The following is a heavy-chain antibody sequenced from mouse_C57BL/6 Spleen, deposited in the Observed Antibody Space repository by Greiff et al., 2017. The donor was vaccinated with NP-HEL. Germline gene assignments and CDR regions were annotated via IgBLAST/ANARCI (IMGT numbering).Heavy chain of an antibody. J-gene: IGHJ4*01. CDR2: IHPSDSET. V-gene: IGHV1-61*01. Sequence: QVHVEQPGAELVRPGSSVKLSCKASGYTFTSYWMDWVKQRPGQGLEWIGNIHPSDSETHYNQKFKDKATLTVDKSSSTAYMQLSSLTSEDSAVYYCARGLGGMDYWGQGTSVTVSS. CDR1: GYTFTSYW. CDR3: ARGLGGMDY. D-gene: IGHD3-3*01.